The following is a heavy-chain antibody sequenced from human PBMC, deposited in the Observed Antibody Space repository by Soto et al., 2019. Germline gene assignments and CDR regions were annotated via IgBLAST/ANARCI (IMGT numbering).Heavy chain of an antibody. CDR2: IYWDDDK. Sequence: QITLKESGPTLVKPTQTLTLTCTFSAFSLSTGGVGVGWIRQPPGKALEWLALIYWDDDKRYSPSLRSRLTPTKDTSKNQVVLTMTNMDPVDTATYYCIQSRCGGDCLQSYASYYYYGMDVWGQGTTVTVSS. D-gene: IGHD2-21*02. V-gene: IGHV2-5*02. CDR3: IQSRCGGDCLQSYASYYYYGMDV. CDR1: AFSLSTGGVG. J-gene: IGHJ6*02.